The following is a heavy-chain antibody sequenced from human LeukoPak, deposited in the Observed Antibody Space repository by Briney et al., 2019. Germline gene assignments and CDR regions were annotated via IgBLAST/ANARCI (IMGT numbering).Heavy chain of an antibody. D-gene: IGHD2-2*01. V-gene: IGHV4-4*07. CDR3: ARYRSSDYYFDY. Sequence: SETLSLTCTVSGGSINSYYWSWIRQPAGKGLEWIGRIYTSGSTNYNPSLKSRVTMSVDTSKNQLSLKLTSVTAADTAAYYCARYRSSDYYFDYWGQGTLVTVSS. J-gene: IGHJ4*02. CDR1: GGSINSYY. CDR2: IYTSGST.